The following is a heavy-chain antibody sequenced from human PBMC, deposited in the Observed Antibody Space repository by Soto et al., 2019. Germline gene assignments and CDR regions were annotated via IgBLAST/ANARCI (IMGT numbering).Heavy chain of an antibody. CDR2: IWYDGSNK. CDR1: GFTFSSYG. D-gene: IGHD2-2*01. Sequence: QVQLVESGGGVVQPGRSLRLSCAASGFTFSSYGMHWVRQAPGKGLEWVAVIWYDGSNKYYADSVKGRFTISRDNSKNTLYLQMNSQRADYTAVYYCARDSYQYYFDYWGQGTLVTVSS. CDR3: ARDSYQYYFDY. J-gene: IGHJ4*02. V-gene: IGHV3-33*01.